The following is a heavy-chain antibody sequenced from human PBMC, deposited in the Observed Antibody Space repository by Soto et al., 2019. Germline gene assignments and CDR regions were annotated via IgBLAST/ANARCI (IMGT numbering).Heavy chain of an antibody. V-gene: IGHV1-69*13. CDR2: IMPIFGTT. J-gene: IGHJ4*02. D-gene: IGHD6-19*01. CDR3: AMIEYSSGSDY. Sequence: ASVKVSCKASGGTFSSFPIAWVRQAPGQGLEWVGGIMPIFGTTKYAQNFRDRVTIYADESTSTAYMELSSLRFEDTAVYYCAMIEYSSGSDYWGQGTLVTVSS. CDR1: GGTFSSFP.